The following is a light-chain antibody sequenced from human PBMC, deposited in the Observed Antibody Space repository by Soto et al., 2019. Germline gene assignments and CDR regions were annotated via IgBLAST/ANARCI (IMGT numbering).Light chain of an antibody. CDR1: SSNIGTKT. CDR2: TDN. V-gene: IGLV1-44*01. Sequence: QSVLTQPPSASGTPGQRVTIFCSGSSSNIGTKTVNWYQQLPGTAPKLLVHTDNQRPSGVPDRFSGSKSGTSASLDISGLQSEDEDDYYCAAWDVTLSGYVFGTGTKLTVL. CDR3: AAWDVTLSGYV. J-gene: IGLJ1*01.